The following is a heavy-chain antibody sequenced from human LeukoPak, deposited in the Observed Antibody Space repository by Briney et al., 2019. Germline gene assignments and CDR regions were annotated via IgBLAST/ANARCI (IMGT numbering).Heavy chain of an antibody. CDR1: GGSISSGDYY. CDR2: IYYSGST. D-gene: IGHD3-22*01. V-gene: IGHV4-30-4*08. Sequence: SQTLSLACTVSGGSISSGDYYWSWIRQPPGKGLEWIGYIYYSGSTYYNPSLKSRVTISVDTSKNQFSLKLSSVTAADTAVYYCARAYYDSSVHWYFDLWGRGTLVTVSS. J-gene: IGHJ2*01. CDR3: ARAYYDSSVHWYFDL.